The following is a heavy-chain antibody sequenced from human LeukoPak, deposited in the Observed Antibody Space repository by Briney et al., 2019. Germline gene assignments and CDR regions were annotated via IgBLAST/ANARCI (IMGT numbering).Heavy chain of an antibody. D-gene: IGHD3-10*01. CDR2: ISNDGSDT. CDR3: VRYFYGSGSYDY. CDR1: GFTFTNYR. J-gene: IGHJ4*02. V-gene: IGHV3-74*01. Sequence: GGSLRLSCAASGFTFTNYRMNWIRQVPGKGLEWVSHISNDGSDTDYADSVKGRFTISRDNAKNTLYLQMRSLRAEDTAVYYCVRYFYGSGSYDYWGQGTLLTVSS.